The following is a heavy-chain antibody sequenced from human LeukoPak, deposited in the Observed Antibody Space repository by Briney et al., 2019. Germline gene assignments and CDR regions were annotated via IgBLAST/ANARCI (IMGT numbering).Heavy chain of an antibody. CDR3: ARDRGYSGYVTYAFDV. CDR1: GFTFSSYA. D-gene: IGHD5-12*01. CDR2: ISYDGSNK. Sequence: GGSLRLSCAASGFTFSSYAMHWVRQAPGKGLEWVAVISYDGSNKYYADSVKGRFTISRDNSKNTLYLQMNSLRAEDTAVYYCARDRGYSGYVTYAFDVWGQGTMVTVS. V-gene: IGHV3-30-3*01. J-gene: IGHJ3*01.